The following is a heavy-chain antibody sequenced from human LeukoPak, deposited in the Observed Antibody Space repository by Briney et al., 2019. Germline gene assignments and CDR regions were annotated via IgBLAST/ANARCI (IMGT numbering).Heavy chain of an antibody. J-gene: IGHJ3*02. Sequence: SSQTLSLTCAISGDSVSSNSADWNWIRQSPPRGLEWLGRTYYRSKWYNDYAVSVKSRITINPDTSKNQFSLQLDSVTPEDTAVYYCCHSLSGRTGAFDIWGRGTVVTVSS. CDR2: TYYRSKWYN. CDR3: CHSLSGRTGAFDI. CDR1: GDSVSSNSAD. D-gene: IGHD2-21*01. V-gene: IGHV6-1*01.